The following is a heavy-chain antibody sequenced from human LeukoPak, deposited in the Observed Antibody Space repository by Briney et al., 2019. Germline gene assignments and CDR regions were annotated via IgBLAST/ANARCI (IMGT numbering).Heavy chain of an antibody. CDR2: VNPGDSDT. CDR3: AGHSFDTVDAFDV. CDR1: GYSFTSYW. D-gene: IGHD2-2*02. V-gene: IGHV5-51*01. Sequence: GESLKISCKGSGYSFTSYWIGWVRQMPGKGLEWMGIVNPGDSDTRYSPSFQGQVTISADKPISTGYLQWRSLKASDTAVYFCAGHSFDTVDAFDVWGQGTIVTVSA. J-gene: IGHJ3*01.